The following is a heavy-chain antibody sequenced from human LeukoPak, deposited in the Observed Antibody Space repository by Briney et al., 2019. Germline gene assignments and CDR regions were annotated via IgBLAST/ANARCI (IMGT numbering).Heavy chain of an antibody. J-gene: IGHJ3*02. Sequence: SETLSLTCTVSGGSISNYHWGWIRQPPGKGLEWIGYIFYSGSTNDNPSLKSRVTIPVDTSKNQFSLRLSSVTAADTAVYYCARARNYYDNSGYYYEGDAFDIWGQGTMVTVSS. V-gene: IGHV4-59*01. CDR2: IFYSGST. CDR3: ARARNYYDNSGYYYEGDAFDI. CDR1: GGSISNYH. D-gene: IGHD3-22*01.